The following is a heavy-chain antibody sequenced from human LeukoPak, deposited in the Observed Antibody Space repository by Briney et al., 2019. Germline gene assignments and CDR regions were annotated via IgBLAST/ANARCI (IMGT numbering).Heavy chain of an antibody. CDR3: ARGLGFSPDGAFDI. V-gene: IGHV3-33*01. Sequence: GGSLRLSCAASGFTFSSYGMHWVRQAPGKGLEWVAVIWYDGSNKYYADSVKGRFTISRDNSKNTLYLQMNSLRAEDTAVYYCARGLGFSPDGAFDIWGQGTMVTVSS. CDR2: IWYDGSNK. J-gene: IGHJ3*02. CDR1: GFTFSSYG. D-gene: IGHD3-3*01.